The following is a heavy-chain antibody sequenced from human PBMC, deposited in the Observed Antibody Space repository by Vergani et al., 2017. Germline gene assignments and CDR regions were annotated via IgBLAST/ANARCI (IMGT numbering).Heavy chain of an antibody. CDR1: GGSFSGYY. V-gene: IGHV4-34*01. CDR3: ARGLRVTMVRGVIGYYYYMDV. J-gene: IGHJ6*03. D-gene: IGHD3-10*01. CDR2: INHSGST. Sequence: QVQLQQWGAGLLKPSETLSLTCAVYGGSFSGYYWSWIRQPPGKGLEWFGEINHSGSTNYNPSLKSRVTISVDTSKNQFALKLSSVTDADTAVYYCARGLRVTMVRGVIGYYYYMDVWGKGTTVTVSS.